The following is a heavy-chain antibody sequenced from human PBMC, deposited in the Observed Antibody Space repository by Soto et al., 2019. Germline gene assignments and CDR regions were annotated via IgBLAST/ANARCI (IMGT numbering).Heavy chain of an antibody. CDR3: AFLNRGSSWYVGAGDYYYMDV. CDR2: INAGNGNT. CDR1: GYTFTSYA. J-gene: IGHJ6*03. D-gene: IGHD6-13*01. Sequence: ASVKVSCKASGYTFTSYAMHWVRQAPGQRLEWMGWINAGNGNTKYSQKFQGRVTSTRDKSASTAYMELSSLRSEDTAVYYCAFLNRGSSWYVGAGDYYYMDVWGKGTTVTVSS. V-gene: IGHV1-3*01.